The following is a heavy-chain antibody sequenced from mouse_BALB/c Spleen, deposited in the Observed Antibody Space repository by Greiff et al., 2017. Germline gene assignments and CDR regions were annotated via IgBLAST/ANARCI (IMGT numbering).Heavy chain of an antibody. CDR2: ISSGSSTI. CDR1: GFTFSSFG. V-gene: IGHV5-17*02. D-gene: IGHD1-1*01. Sequence: EVKLVESGGGLVQPGGSRKLSCAASGFTFSSFGMHWVRQAPEKGLEWVAYISSGSSTIYYADTVKGRFTISRDNPKNTLFLQMTSLRSEDTAMYYCATHYYGSSYRFAYWGQGTLVTVSA. CDR3: ATHYYGSSYRFAY. J-gene: IGHJ3*01.